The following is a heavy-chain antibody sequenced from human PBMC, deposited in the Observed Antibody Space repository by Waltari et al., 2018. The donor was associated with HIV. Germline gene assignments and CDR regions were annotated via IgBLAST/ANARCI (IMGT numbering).Heavy chain of an antibody. D-gene: IGHD6-6*01. V-gene: IGHV3-21*01. CDR2: ISSSSSYI. CDR1: GFTFSSYS. CDR3: ARGGGIAARPFDY. Sequence: EVQLVESGGGLVKPGGSLRLSCAASGFTFSSYSMNWVRQAPGNGLEWVSSISSSSSYIYYAESVKGRFTISRDNAKNSLYLQMNSLRAEDTAVYYCARGGGIAARPFDYWGQGTLVTVSS. J-gene: IGHJ4*02.